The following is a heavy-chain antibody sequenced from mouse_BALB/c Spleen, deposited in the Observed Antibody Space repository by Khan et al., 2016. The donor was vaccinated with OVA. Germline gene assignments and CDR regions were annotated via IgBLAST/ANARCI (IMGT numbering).Heavy chain of an antibody. CDR3: TRGGFGGFAY. J-gene: IGHJ3*01. Sequence: QVQLQQSGAELVRPGTSVKVSCKASGYAFTNYLIEWVKQRPGQGLEWIGVINPGSGGTNYNEKFKGKATLTADNSSSTAYMQLSSLTSDVSAVYFCTRGGFGGFAYWGQGTLVTVSA. CDR2: INPGSGGT. CDR1: GYAFTNYL. V-gene: IGHV1-54*01. D-gene: IGHD3-1*01.